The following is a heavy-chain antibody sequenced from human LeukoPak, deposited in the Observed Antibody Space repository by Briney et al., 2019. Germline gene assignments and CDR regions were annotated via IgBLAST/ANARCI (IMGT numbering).Heavy chain of an antibody. CDR3: ASYGSGSYSWFDY. V-gene: IGHV1-46*01. CDR2: IDPSGGST. J-gene: IGHJ4*02. CDR1: GYTFTSYY. Sequence: ASVKVSCTASGYTFTSYYMHWVRQAPGQGLDWMGIIDPSGGSTSYAQKFQGRVTMTRDMSTSTVYMELSSLRSEDTAVYYCASYGSGSYSWFDYWGQGTLVTVSS. D-gene: IGHD3-10*01.